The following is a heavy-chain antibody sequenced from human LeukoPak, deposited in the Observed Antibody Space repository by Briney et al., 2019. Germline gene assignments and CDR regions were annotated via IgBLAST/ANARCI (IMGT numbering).Heavy chain of an antibody. J-gene: IGHJ3*02. Sequence: GGSLRLSCAASGFTVSTNYMTWVRQAPRKGLEWVSVLYSGGRTHYSDSVKGRFTISIHNSKNTLYLQMNSMRAEDTAVYYCASPTRGGAFDIWGQGTMVTVSS. D-gene: IGHD5-24*01. CDR2: LYSGGRT. CDR3: ASPTRGGAFDI. V-gene: IGHV3-53*04. CDR1: GFTVSTNY.